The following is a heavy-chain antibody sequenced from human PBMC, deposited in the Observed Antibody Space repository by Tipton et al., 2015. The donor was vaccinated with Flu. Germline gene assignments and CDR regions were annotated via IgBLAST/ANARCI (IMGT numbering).Heavy chain of an antibody. Sequence: SLRLSCAASGFTFSSYDMHWVRQVTGKGLEWVSGIGSAGDTHYLDSVKGRFTISRDNAKNSLYLQMNSLRAGDTAVYYCARGPLPDSNWYNGMDVWGQGTTVTVSS. CDR2: IGSAGDT. J-gene: IGHJ6*02. CDR3: ARGPLPDSNWYNGMDV. V-gene: IGHV3-13*01. CDR1: GFTFSSYD. D-gene: IGHD6-13*01.